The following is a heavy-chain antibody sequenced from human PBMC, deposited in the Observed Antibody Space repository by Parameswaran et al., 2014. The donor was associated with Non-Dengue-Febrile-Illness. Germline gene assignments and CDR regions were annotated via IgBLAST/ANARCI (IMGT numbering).Heavy chain of an antibody. J-gene: IGHJ4*02. D-gene: IGHD1-20*01. CDR2: INHSGST. Sequence: RWIRQPPGKGLEWIGEINHSGSTNYNPSLKSRVTISVDTSKNQFSLKLSSVTAADTAVYYCARLPARYNWNYVDYWGQGTLVTVSS. CDR3: ARLPARYNWNYVDY. V-gene: IGHV4-34*01.